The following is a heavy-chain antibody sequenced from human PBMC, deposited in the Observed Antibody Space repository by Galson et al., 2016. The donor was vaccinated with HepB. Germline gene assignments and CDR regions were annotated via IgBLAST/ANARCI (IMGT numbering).Heavy chain of an antibody. CDR2: ISSSGTYI. CDR1: GFTFSSYS. V-gene: IGHV3-21*01. J-gene: IGHJ4*02. CDR3: AREYGQRVNFDC. D-gene: IGHD3-10*01. Sequence: SLRLSCAASGFTFSSYSVNWVRQAPGKGLEWVSSISSSGTYIYYADSVKGRFTISRDNAKRSLYLQMNSLRVEDTAVYYCAREYGQRVNFDCWGQGTLVTVSS.